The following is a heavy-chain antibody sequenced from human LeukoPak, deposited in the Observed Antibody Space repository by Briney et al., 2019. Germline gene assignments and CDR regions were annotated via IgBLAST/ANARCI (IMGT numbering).Heavy chain of an antibody. J-gene: IGHJ4*02. D-gene: IGHD6-19*01. V-gene: IGHV3-48*03. CDR3: TRNGFSSGRDY. CDR2: ISSSGSTR. Sequence: GGSLRLSCAASGFTFSSYEMNWVRQAPGKGLEWVSYISSSGSTRYYADSVKGRFTISRDDAKNSLYLQMNSLRAEDTAVYYCTRNGFSSGRDYWGQGTLVTVSS. CDR1: GFTFSSYE.